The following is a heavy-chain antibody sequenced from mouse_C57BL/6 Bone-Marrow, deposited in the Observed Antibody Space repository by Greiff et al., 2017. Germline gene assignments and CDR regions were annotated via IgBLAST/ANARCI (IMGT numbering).Heavy chain of an antibody. Sequence: QVQLQQSGPGLVQPSQSLSITCTVSGFSLTSYGVHWVRPSPGKGLEWLGVIWSGGSTDYNAAFISRLSISKDNSKSQVFFKMNSLQADDTAIYYCAKAYYSNPWFAYWGQGTLVTVSA. J-gene: IGHJ3*01. D-gene: IGHD2-5*01. CDR3: AKAYYSNPWFAY. CDR2: IWSGGST. V-gene: IGHV2-2*01. CDR1: GFSLTSYG.